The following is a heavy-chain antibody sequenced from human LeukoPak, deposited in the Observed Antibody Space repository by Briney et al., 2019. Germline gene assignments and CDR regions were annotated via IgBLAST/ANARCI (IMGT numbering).Heavy chain of an antibody. J-gene: IGHJ4*02. D-gene: IGHD6-6*01. CDR1: GFTFSNYA. V-gene: IGHV3-23*01. CDR3: ATHFSSSSY. CDR2: VSGSGGSI. Sequence: SGGSLRLSCAASGFTFSNYAMSWVRQAPGKGLEWVSAVSGSGGSIYYADSVKGRFTISRDNSKNTLYLQMNSLRAEDTAVYYCATHFSSSSYWGQGTLVTVSS.